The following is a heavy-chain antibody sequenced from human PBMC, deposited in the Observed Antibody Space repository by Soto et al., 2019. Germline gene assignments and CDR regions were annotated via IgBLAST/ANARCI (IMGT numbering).Heavy chain of an antibody. CDR3: ARGGVPGIVGSFRSPFDI. CDR2: IGDDGNNK. CDR1: GFSFTTYG. D-gene: IGHD1-26*01. V-gene: IGHV3-33*01. J-gene: IGHJ3*02. Sequence: QVQLVESGGGWVQPGGSLRLSCAATGFSFTTYGMHWVRQAPGKGLEWVAAIGDDGNNKYYADSVEGQFTISRDNSKNTEYLQLKSLRVDAAAVDYCARGGVPGIVGSFRSPFDIWGQGTVVTVSS.